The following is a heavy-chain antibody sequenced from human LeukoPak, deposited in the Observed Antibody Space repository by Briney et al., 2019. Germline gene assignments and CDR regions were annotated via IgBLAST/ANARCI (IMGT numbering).Heavy chain of an antibody. J-gene: IGHJ5*02. V-gene: IGHV4-39*07. D-gene: IGHD5-24*01. Sequence: PSETLSLTCTVSGGSISINNYSWGWIRQPPGKGLEWIGSTFYSGSTYYNPSLKSRVTISVDTSKNQFSLKLTSVTAADTAVYYCARNPLVEMASTWGQGTLVTVSS. CDR1: GGSISINNYS. CDR3: ARNPLVEMAST. CDR2: TFYSGST.